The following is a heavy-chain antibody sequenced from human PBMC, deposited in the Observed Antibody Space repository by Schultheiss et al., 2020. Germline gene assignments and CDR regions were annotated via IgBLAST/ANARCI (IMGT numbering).Heavy chain of an antibody. CDR1: GGTFSSYT. D-gene: IGHD5-12*01. CDR2: IIPIFGTA. Sequence: SVKVSCKASGGTFSSYTISWVRQAPGQGLEWMGRIIPIFGTANYAQKFQGRVTITADESTSTAYMELSSLRSEDTAVYYCARGVSGSLYYYMDVWGKGTTVTVSS. V-gene: IGHV1-69*13. J-gene: IGHJ6*03. CDR3: ARGVSGSLYYYMDV.